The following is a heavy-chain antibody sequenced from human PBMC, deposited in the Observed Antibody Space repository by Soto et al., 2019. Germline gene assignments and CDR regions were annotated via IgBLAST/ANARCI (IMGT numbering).Heavy chain of an antibody. CDR2: IVVGSGNT. Sequence: SASGSLMASGFTFFTSAVQLVRQARGQGLEWIGWIVVGSGNTNYAQKFQERVIITRDMATNTAYMELNRLRAEDTAVYYWAKQWELRNDDWGQGTLVTVSS. J-gene: IGHJ4*02. D-gene: IGHD1-26*01. V-gene: IGHV1-58*01. CDR1: GFTFFTSA. CDR3: AKQWELRNDD.